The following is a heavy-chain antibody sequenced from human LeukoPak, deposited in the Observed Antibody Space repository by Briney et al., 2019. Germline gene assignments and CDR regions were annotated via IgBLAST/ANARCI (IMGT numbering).Heavy chain of an antibody. V-gene: IGHV3-21*04. CDR3: ARAFLESNFDY. D-gene: IGHD3-3*02. J-gene: IGHJ4*02. CDR2: ISSSSSYI. CDR1: GFTFSSYS. Sequence: GGSLRLSCAASGFTFSSYSMNWVRQAPGKGLEWVSSISSSSSYIYYADSVKGRLTISRDNAKNSLYLQMNSLRADDTAVYYCARAFLESNFDYWGQGTLVTVS.